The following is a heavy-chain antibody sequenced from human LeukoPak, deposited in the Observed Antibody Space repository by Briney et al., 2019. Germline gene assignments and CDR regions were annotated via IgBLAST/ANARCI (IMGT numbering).Heavy chain of an antibody. CDR1: GFSFSDHW. D-gene: IGHD3-10*01. CDR2: IKKDGSEQ. V-gene: IGHV3-7*01. CDR3: ATYGSGSGTFFDS. J-gene: IGHJ4*01. Sequence: PGGSLRLSCVASGFSFSDHWMNWFRQAPGKGLEWVATIKKDGSEQYYVDSMKGRLTISRDNAKNSLYLQMNSLRAEDTALYYCATYGSGSGTFFDSWGQGTLVTVSS.